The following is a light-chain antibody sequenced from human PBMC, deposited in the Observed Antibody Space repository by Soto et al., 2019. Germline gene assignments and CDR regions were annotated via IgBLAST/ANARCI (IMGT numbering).Light chain of an antibody. Sequence: QSVLTQPPSASGTPGQRVTISCSGSTSNIGTNTVNWYQQVPGTAPKLLIYSDNQRPSGVPDRFSGSKSGTSASLAISGLQSEDEAHYYCAGWDDSLNGPVFGGGTQLTVL. CDR2: SDN. CDR3: AGWDDSLNGPV. CDR1: TSNIGTNT. J-gene: IGLJ2*01. V-gene: IGLV1-44*01.